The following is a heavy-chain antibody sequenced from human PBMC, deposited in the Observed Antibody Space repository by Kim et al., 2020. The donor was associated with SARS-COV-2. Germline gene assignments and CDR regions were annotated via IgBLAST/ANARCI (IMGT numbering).Heavy chain of an antibody. J-gene: IGHJ4*02. D-gene: IGHD3-10*01. CDR1: TGSFSGHY. V-gene: IGHV4-34*01. Sequence: SETLSLTCAVYTGSFSGHYWNWIRQSPGVGLEWIGEINHSGTTKYSPSLKSRVTLSVDTSKNQFSLRMTSVTAADTAVYYCARRSGGIDWWGQGTPVTVS. CDR2: INHSGTT. CDR3: ARRSGGIDW.